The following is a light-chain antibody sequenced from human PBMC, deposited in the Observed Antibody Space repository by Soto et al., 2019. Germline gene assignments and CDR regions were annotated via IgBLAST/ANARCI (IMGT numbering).Light chain of an antibody. V-gene: IGLV1-44*01. CDR2: SDN. Sequence: QSVLTQPPSASGTPRQRVAISCSGSSSDIGSNTVNWYQHLPGTAPQLLMYSDNQRPSGVPDRFSGSKSGTSASLAISGLQSEDEGDYYCASWDDSLNGWVFGGGTKVTVL. CDR1: SSDIGSNT. CDR3: ASWDDSLNGWV. J-gene: IGLJ3*02.